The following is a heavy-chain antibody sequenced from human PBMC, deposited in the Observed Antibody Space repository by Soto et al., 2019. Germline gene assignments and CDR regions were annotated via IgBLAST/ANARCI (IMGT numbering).Heavy chain of an antibody. CDR2: INPKSGGT. J-gene: IGHJ3*02. V-gene: IGHV1-2*04. CDR1: GYSFTDYH. Sequence: ASVKVSCKASGYSFTDYHIHWVRQAPGQGLEWLGRINPKSGGTSTAQKFQGWVTMTRDTSTSTAYMELRSLRSDDTAVYYCARDQSQGAFDIWGQGTMVTVSS. CDR3: ARDQSQGAFDI.